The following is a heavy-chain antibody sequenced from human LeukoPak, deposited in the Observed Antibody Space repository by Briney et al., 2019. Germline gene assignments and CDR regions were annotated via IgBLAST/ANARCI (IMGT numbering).Heavy chain of an antibody. CDR2: ISSSGSTI. CDR1: GFTFRNYE. Sequence: GGSLRLSCAASGFTFRNYEMNWVRQAPGKGLEWVAYISSSGSTIDYADSVKGRFTISRDNAKNSMYLQMNSLRAEDTAVYYCAKGPLSRYQDNWFDPWGQGTLVTVSS. CDR3: AKGPLSRYQDNWFDP. J-gene: IGHJ5*02. V-gene: IGHV3-48*03. D-gene: IGHD2-2*01.